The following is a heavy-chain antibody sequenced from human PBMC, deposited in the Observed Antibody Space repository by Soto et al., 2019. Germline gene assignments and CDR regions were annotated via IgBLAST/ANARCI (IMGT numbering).Heavy chain of an antibody. Sequence: QVQLVQSGAEVKKPGSSVKVSCKASGGTFSSYAISWVRQAPGQGLEWMGGIIPIFGTANYAQKFQGRVTITADESTSTAYMELSSLRSEDTAVYYCARPGWNATHNYYYYGMDVWGQGTTVTVSS. D-gene: IGHD1-1*01. V-gene: IGHV1-69*01. CDR3: ARPGWNATHNYYYYGMDV. CDR1: GGTFSSYA. J-gene: IGHJ6*02. CDR2: IIPIFGTA.